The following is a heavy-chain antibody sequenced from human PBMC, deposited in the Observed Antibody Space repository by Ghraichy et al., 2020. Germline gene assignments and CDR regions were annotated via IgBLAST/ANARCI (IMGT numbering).Heavy chain of an antibody. D-gene: IGHD7-27*01. CDR3: AREVAWGLSDYFDY. CDR1: GGSISSYY. CDR2: IYTSGST. Sequence: SETPSLTCTVSGGSISSYYWSWIRQPAGKGLEWIGRIYTSGSTNYNPSLKSRVTMSVDTSKNQFSLKLSSVTAADTAVYYCAREVAWGLSDYFDYWGQGTLVTVSS. J-gene: IGHJ4*02. V-gene: IGHV4-4*07.